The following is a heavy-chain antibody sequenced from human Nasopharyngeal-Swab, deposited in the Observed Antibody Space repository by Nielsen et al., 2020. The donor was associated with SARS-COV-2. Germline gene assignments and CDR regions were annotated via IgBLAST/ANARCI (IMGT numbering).Heavy chain of an antibody. CDR1: GFTFSDYY. V-gene: IGHV3-23*01. J-gene: IGHJ4*02. Sequence: GESLKISCAASGFTFSDYYMSWIRQAPGKGLEWVSSMSGSGAITYYADSVKGRFTISRDNSKNALFLQMNGLRAEDTAIYYCAKYSLASRSSFDYWGQGTLVTVSS. CDR3: AKYSLASRSSFDY. D-gene: IGHD6-13*01. CDR2: MSGSGAIT.